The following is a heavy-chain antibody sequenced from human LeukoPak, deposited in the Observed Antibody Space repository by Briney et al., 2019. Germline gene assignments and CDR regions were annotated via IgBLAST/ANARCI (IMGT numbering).Heavy chain of an antibody. CDR2: IYYSGST. V-gene: IGHV4-39*01. Sequence: PSETLSLTCTVSGGSISSSSYYWGWIRQPPGKGLEWIGSIYYSGSTYYNPSLKSRVTISVDTSKNQFSLKLSSVTAADTAVYYCARHRIAVAGTLWFDPWGQGTLVTVSS. CDR3: ARHRIAVAGTLWFDP. CDR1: GGSISSSSYY. D-gene: IGHD6-19*01. J-gene: IGHJ5*02.